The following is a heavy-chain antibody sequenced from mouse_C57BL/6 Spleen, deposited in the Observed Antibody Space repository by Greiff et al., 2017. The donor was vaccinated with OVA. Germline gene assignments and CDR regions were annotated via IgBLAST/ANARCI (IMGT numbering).Heavy chain of an antibody. CDR1: GYAFSSSW. CDR3: ARDGYDGYFDY. D-gene: IGHD2-2*01. J-gene: IGHJ2*01. V-gene: IGHV1-82*01. CDR2: IYPGDGDT. Sequence: VQLQQSGPELVKPGASVKISCKASGYAFSSSWMNWVKQRPGKGLEWIGRIYPGDGDTNYNGKFKGKATLTADKSSSTAYMQLSSLTSEDSAVYVCARDGYDGYFDYWGQGTTLTVSS.